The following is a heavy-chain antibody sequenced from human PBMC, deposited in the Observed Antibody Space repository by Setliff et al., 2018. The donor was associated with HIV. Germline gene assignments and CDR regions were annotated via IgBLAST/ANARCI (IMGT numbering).Heavy chain of an antibody. CDR1: GGTFSLHY. D-gene: IGHD3-22*01. CDR2: INHSGGT. J-gene: IGHJ4*02. Sequence: PSETLSLTCAVSGGTFSLHYYTWIRQSPLRGLEWMGEINHSGGTRYNPSLESRVTMSLDSSRKQFSLRLISVTAADTAVYYCARDVLDLVISVYGFWGQGIPVTVSS. CDR3: ARDVLDLVISVYGF. V-gene: IGHV4-34*01.